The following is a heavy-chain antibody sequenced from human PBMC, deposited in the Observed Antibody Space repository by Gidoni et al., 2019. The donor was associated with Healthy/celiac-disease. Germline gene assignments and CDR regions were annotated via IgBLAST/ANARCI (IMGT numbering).Heavy chain of an antibody. CDR1: GFTFSSYA. CDR3: VKEISYYYDSSGYYYFDY. D-gene: IGHD3-22*01. J-gene: IGHJ4*02. Sequence: EVQLVESGGGLVQPGGSLRLSCSASGFTFSSYAMHWVRQAPGKGLEYVSAISSNGGSTYYADSVKGRFTISSDNSKNTLYLQMSSLRAEDTAVYYCVKEISYYYDSSGYYYFDYWGQGTLVTVSS. CDR2: ISSNGGST. V-gene: IGHV3-64D*06.